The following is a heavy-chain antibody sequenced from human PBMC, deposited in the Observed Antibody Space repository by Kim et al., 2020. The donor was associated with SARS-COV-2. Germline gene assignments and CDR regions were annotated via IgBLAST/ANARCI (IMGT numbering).Heavy chain of an antibody. Sequence: GGSLRLSCAASGFTFSNAWMSWVRQAPGKGLEWVGRIKSKTDGGTTDYAAPVKGRFTISRDDSKNTLYLQMNSLKTEDTAVYYCRLEHYYDSSGYYYPFDYWGQGTLVTVSS. D-gene: IGHD3-22*01. CDR2: IKSKTDGGTT. CDR1: GFTFSNAW. CDR3: RLEHYYDSSGYYYPFDY. V-gene: IGHV3-15*01. J-gene: IGHJ4*02.